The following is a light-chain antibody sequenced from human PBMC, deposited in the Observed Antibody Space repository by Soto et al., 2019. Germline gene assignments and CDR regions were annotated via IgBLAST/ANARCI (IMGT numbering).Light chain of an antibody. CDR3: SSYTSSSTRV. V-gene: IGLV2-14*01. CDR1: SSDVGGYNY. J-gene: IGLJ3*02. CDR2: EVS. Sequence: QSALTQPASVSGSPGXXXTISCTGTSSDVGGYNYVSWYQQHPGKAPKLMIYEVSNRPSGVSNRFSGSKSGNTASLPISGLQAEDEADYYCSSYTSSSTRVFGGGTKVTVL.